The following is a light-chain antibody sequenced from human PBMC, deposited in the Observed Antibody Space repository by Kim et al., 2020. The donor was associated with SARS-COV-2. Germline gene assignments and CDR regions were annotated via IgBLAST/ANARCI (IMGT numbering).Light chain of an antibody. CDR3: QQFAILPWT. V-gene: IGKV3-20*01. J-gene: IGKJ1*01. Sequence: EVVLTQSPATLSLSPGERATLSCRASQSFSRNYLAWYQQRPGQAPRLLIYGASNRATGIPDRFSGSGSGTDFTLTISRLEPEDFVVYFCQQFAILPWTFGRGTKVDIK. CDR2: GAS. CDR1: QSFSRNY.